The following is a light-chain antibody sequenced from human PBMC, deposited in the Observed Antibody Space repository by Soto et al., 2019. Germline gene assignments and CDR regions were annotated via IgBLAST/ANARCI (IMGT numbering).Light chain of an antibody. Sequence: TQSPSTLSGSVGDRVTITCRASQTISSWLAWYQQKPGKAPKLLIYAASSLQSGVPSRFSGSGSGTDFTLTISSLQPEDFATYFCLQSYTTPWTFGQGTKVDIK. CDR3: LQSYTTPWT. J-gene: IGKJ1*01. CDR2: AAS. CDR1: QTISSW. V-gene: IGKV1-39*01.